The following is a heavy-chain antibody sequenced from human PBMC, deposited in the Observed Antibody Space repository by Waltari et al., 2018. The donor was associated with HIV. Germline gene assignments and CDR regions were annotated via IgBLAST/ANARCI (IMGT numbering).Heavy chain of an antibody. D-gene: IGHD4-4*01. Sequence: QVQLVQSGAEVKKPGASVKVSCKASGYTFTSSGISWVRQAPGQGLEWMGWIRTYNGNKNYDQKLQGRFTMTTDTSTSTAYMELRSLRSDDTAVYYCARFLRDYSNYEVYPDYWGQGTLVTVSS. V-gene: IGHV1-18*01. CDR3: ARFLRDYSNYEVYPDY. CDR2: IRTYNGNK. J-gene: IGHJ4*02. CDR1: GYTFTSSG.